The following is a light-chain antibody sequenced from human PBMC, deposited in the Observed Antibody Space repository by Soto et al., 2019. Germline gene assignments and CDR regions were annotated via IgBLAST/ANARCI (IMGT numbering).Light chain of an antibody. J-gene: IGLJ2*01. CDR1: SSDVGGFNF. CDR3: SSYARSNSVV. V-gene: IGLV2-8*01. CDR2: GVT. Sequence: QSALTQPPSASGSPGQSVTISCTGTSSDVGGFNFVSWYQQHPGKAPKPMIYGVTKRPSGVPDRFSASKSGNTASLTVSGLQAEDEADYYCSSYARSNSVVFGGGTKLTVL.